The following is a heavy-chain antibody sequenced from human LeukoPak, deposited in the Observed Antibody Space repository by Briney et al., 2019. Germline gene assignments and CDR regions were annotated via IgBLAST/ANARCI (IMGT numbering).Heavy chain of an antibody. J-gene: IGHJ4*02. Sequence: PPGKGLEWIGSIYHSGSTYYNPSLKSRVTISVDTSKNQFSLKLSSVTAADTAVYYCAEELRWGQGTLVTVPS. CDR3: AEELR. CDR2: IYHSGST. V-gene: IGHV4-38-2*01. D-gene: IGHD1-26*01.